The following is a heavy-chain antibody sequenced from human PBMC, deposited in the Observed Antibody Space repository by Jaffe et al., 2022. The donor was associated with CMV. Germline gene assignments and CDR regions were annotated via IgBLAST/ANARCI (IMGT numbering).Heavy chain of an antibody. CDR2: VGNDGSVQ. D-gene: IGHD6-19*01. Sequence: QVQLVESGGGVVQPGTSLRLSCAASGFTFKNYGIHWVRQAPGKGLEWVAVVGNDGSVQYYADSVKGRFTVFRDNSKNTVYLQMNSLRVEDTAMYYCAKEWAVVAGPWYFDLWGRGTLVTVSS. CDR1: GFTFKNYG. CDR3: AKEWAVVAGPWYFDL. J-gene: IGHJ2*01. V-gene: IGHV3-30*18.